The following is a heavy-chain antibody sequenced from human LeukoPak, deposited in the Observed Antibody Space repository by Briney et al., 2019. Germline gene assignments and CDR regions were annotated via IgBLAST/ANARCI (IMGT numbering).Heavy chain of an antibody. CDR2: ISSSSSYI. V-gene: IGHV3-21*01. CDR3: ARGGVDFRSGYYNPASYYFDY. D-gene: IGHD3-3*01. CDR1: GFTFSSYS. Sequence: GGSLRLSCAASGFTFSSYSMNWGRQAPGKGLEWVSSISSSSSYIYYADSVKGRFTISRDNAKNSLYLQMNSLRAEDTAVYYCARGGVDFRSGYYNPASYYFDYWGQGTLVTVSS. J-gene: IGHJ4*02.